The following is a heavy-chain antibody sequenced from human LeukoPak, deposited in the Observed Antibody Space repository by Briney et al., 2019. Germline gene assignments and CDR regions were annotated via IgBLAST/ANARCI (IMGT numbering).Heavy chain of an antibody. V-gene: IGHV3-74*01. CDR2: VDNDGSGS. Sequence: GGSLRCSCAAAGFTVRSYGMHWVRQAPGKRQMWVSRVDNDGSGSIYADSVKGRFTTSRDNAKNTVFLQMNSLRVEDTAVYYCARGGFSHGFELWGQGTRVTVSS. CDR3: ARGGFSHGFEL. CDR1: GFTVRSYG. J-gene: IGHJ4*02. D-gene: IGHD1-7*01.